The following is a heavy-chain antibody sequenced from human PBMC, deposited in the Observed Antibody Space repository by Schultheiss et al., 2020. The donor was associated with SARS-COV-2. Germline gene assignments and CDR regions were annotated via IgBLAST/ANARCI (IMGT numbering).Heavy chain of an antibody. J-gene: IGHJ6*02. V-gene: IGHV3-23*01. CDR1: GFTFSSYA. CDR2: ISGSGGST. Sequence: GESLKISCAASGFTFSSYAMSWVRQAPGKGLEWVSAISGSGGSTYYADSVKGRFTISRDNSKNTLYLQMNSLRAEDTAVYYCARLSGLVPAAKPTYGMDVWGQGTTVTVSS. CDR3: ARLSGLVPAAKPTYGMDV. D-gene: IGHD2-2*02.